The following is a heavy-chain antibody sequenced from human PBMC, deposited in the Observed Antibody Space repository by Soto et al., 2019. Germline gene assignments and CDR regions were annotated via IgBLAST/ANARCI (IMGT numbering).Heavy chain of an antibody. J-gene: IGHJ4*02. CDR1: GGSISSTTYF. D-gene: IGHD3-10*01. CDR3: ARHYYGSGSYLPTFEY. CDR2: ISYSGST. Sequence: SETLSLTCTVSGGSISSTTYFWGWIRQPPGKGLEWIGSISYSGSTSYNPSLKSRVTISVETSKNQFSLKLSSMTAADTAVYYCARHYYGSGSYLPTFEYWGQGTVVTVSS. V-gene: IGHV4-39*01.